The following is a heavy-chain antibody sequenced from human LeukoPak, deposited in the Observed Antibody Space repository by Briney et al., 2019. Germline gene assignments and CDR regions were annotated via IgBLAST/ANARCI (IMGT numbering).Heavy chain of an antibody. V-gene: IGHV3-48*01. D-gene: IGHD3-10*01. CDR1: GFTFSSYS. Sequence: PGGSLRLSCAASGFTFSSYSMNWVRQAPGKGLEWVSYISSSSSTIYYADSVKGQFTISRDNAKNSLYLQMNSLRAEDTAVYYCAREYGSGSYYMGPEFWGQGTLVTVSS. J-gene: IGHJ4*02. CDR3: AREYGSGSYYMGPEF. CDR2: ISSSSSTI.